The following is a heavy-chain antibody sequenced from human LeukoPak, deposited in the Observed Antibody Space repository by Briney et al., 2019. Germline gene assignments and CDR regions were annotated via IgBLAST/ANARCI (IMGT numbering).Heavy chain of an antibody. V-gene: IGHV4-34*01. Sequence: SETLSLTCAVYGVSFSGYYWSWIRQPPGKGLEWIGEINHSGSTNYNPSLKSRVTISVDTFKNKFSLKLSSVTAADTAVYYCARTTIFGVVITTFDTWGQGTLVTVSS. CDR2: INHSGST. CDR1: GVSFSGYY. D-gene: IGHD3-3*01. J-gene: IGHJ4*02. CDR3: ARTTIFGVVITTFDT.